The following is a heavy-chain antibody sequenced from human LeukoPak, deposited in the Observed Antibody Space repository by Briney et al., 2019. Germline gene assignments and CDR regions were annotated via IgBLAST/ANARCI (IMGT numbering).Heavy chain of an antibody. CDR3: ARHGYSGSYYAIDY. CDR2: IYYSGST. J-gene: IGHJ4*02. D-gene: IGHD1-26*01. CDR1: GGSISSGSYY. V-gene: IGHV4-39*01. Sequence: SETLSLTCTVSGGSISSGSYYWGWIRQPPGKGLEWIGSIYYSGSTYYNPSLKSRVTISVDTSKNQFSLKLSSVTAADTAVYYCARHGYSGSYYAIDYWGQGTLVTVSS.